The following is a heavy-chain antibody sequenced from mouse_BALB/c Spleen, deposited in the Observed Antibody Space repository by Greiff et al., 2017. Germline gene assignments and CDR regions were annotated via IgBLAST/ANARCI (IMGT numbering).Heavy chain of an antibody. J-gene: IGHJ4*01. CDR1: GYSFTSYW. CDR2: IYPGNSDT. D-gene: IGHD2-10*02. Sequence: VQLQQSGTVLARPGASVKMSCKASGYSFTSYWMHWVNQRPGQGLEWIGAIYPGNSDTSYNQKFKGKAKLTAVTSASTAYMELSSLTNEDSAVYYCTRIGGYGNPYYYAMDYWGQGTSVTVSS. V-gene: IGHV1-5*01. CDR3: TRIGGYGNPYYYAMDY.